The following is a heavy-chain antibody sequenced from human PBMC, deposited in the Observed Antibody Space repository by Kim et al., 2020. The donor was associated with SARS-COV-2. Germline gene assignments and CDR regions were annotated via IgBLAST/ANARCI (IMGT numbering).Heavy chain of an antibody. CDR2: ISGSGGST. D-gene: IGHD3-3*01. CDR1: GFTFSSYA. J-gene: IGHJ4*02. V-gene: IGHV3-23*01. Sequence: GGSLRLSCAASGFTFSSYAMSWVRQAPGKGLEWVSAISGSGGSTYYADSVKGRFTISRDNSKNTLYLQMNSLRAEDTAVYYCAKGVSITIFGVVIIPVLPECCVDYCGQGTLVTVSS. CDR3: AKGVSITIFGVVIIPVLPECCVDY.